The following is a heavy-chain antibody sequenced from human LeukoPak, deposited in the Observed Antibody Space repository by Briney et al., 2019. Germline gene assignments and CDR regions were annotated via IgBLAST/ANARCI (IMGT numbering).Heavy chain of an antibody. CDR2: IGSSGSTI. CDR1: GFTFSTYE. CDR3: ARGRFAAAHLFKEGSYYISDY. Sequence: GGSLRLSCEASGFTFSTYEMNWVRQTPGKGLEWVSCIGSSGSTIYYADSVKGRFTISRDNGKNSLYLHMNSLRAEDTAVYYCARGRFAAAHLFKEGSYYISDYWGQGTLVTVSS. J-gene: IGHJ4*02. D-gene: IGHD3-10*01. V-gene: IGHV3-48*03.